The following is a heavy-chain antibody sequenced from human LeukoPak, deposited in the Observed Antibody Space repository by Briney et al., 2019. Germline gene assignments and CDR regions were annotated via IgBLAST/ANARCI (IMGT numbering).Heavy chain of an antibody. Sequence: GRSLRLSCAASGFTFSSYGMHWVRQTPGKGLEWVALISYDGSKTYYADSVKGRFTISRDNSKNSVYLQMNSLKAEDTAVYYCVKVWAQVWLQSLGYYPMDVWGQGTTVTVSS. D-gene: IGHD5-18*01. CDR3: VKVWAQVWLQSLGYYPMDV. V-gene: IGHV3-30*18. CDR1: GFTFSSYG. CDR2: ISYDGSKT. J-gene: IGHJ6*02.